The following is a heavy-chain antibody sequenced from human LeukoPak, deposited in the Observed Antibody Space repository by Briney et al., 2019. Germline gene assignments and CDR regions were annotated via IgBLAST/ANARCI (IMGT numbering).Heavy chain of an antibody. D-gene: IGHD3-10*01. CDR2: ITSNGGST. CDR1: GFSFTSYA. CDR3: AKDGRVVRVFDY. J-gene: IGHJ4*02. V-gene: IGHV3-23*01. Sequence: GGSLRLSCAASGFSFTSYAMSWVRQAPGKGLEWVSTITSNGGSTDYADSVKGRFTISRDSSKNTLDLQMSSLRAEDTAVYYCAKDGRVVRVFDYWGQGTLVTVSS.